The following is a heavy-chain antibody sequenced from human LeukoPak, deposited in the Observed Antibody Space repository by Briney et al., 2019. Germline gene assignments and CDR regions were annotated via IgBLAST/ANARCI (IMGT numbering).Heavy chain of an antibody. J-gene: IGHJ4*02. CDR2: ISAYNGNT. Sequence: ASVKVSCKASGYTFTSYGISWVRQAPGQGLEWMGWISAYNGNTNYAQKLQGRVTMTTDTSTSTAYMELRSLRSDDTAVYYCARGPQRRNVVVVAAKWVPGEYYFDYWGQGTLVTVSS. CDR3: ARGPQRRNVVVVAAKWVPGEYYFDY. V-gene: IGHV1-18*01. CDR1: GYTFTSYG. D-gene: IGHD2-15*01.